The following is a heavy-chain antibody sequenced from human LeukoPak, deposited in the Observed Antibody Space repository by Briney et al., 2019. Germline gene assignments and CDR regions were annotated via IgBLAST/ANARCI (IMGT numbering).Heavy chain of an antibody. D-gene: IGHD7-27*01. J-gene: IGHJ4*02. CDR3: ARDHNWGNEVDY. V-gene: IGHV3-33*01. CDR2: IWYDGSNT. Sequence: GGSLRLSCAASGFKFSTYGMPWVRQAPGKGLEWVAIIWYDGSNTYYADSVKGRFTISRDNSKNTLFLQMNSLRAEDTAVYYCARDHNWGNEVDYWGQGTLVTVSS. CDR1: GFKFSTYG.